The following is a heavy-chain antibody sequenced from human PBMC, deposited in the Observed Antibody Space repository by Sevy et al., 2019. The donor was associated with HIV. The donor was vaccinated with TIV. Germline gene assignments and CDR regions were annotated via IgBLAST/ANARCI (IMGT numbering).Heavy chain of an antibody. CDR2: IYNSGNN. V-gene: IGHV4-59*13. CDR1: GVSISSYS. Sequence: SETLSLTCAFSGVSISSYSWSWIRQAPGKGLEWIGYIYNSGNNNYKNSLKSRVNMSVETSKNQFPLNLRSVTAADTAVYYCARFDYGDYVGYFDYWGQGTLVTVSS. D-gene: IGHD4-17*01. CDR3: ARFDYGDYVGYFDY. J-gene: IGHJ4*02.